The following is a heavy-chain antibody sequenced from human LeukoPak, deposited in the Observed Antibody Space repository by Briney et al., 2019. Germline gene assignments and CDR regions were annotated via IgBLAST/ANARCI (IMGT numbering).Heavy chain of an antibody. D-gene: IGHD5-24*01. CDR2: ISGSGGST. CDR1: GFTFSSYA. Sequence: GGSLRLSCAASGFTFSSYATSWVRQAPGKGLEWVSAISGSGGSTYYADSVKGRFTISRDNSKNTLYLQMNSLRAEDTAVYYCAKAPVEMPTITVTDYWGQGTLVTVSS. V-gene: IGHV3-23*01. CDR3: AKAPVEMPTITVTDY. J-gene: IGHJ4*02.